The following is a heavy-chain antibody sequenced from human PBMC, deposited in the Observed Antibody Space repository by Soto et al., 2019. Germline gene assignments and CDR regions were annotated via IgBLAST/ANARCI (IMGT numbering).Heavy chain of an antibody. CDR3: ARDGPPTTSGVGPSYTMDV. Sequence: QMQLVQSGAEVKPPGASVKVSCKASGYTFTNYQIHWVRQAPGQGLEWMGIINPIGGRIMYAQKFHGRVLMTRDTSTSTLYRELRSLRSEDTAVYYCARDGPPTTSGVGPSYTMDVWGQGTTVTVS. J-gene: IGHJ6*02. CDR2: INPIGGRI. V-gene: IGHV1-46*01. CDR1: GYTFTNYQ. D-gene: IGHD1-1*01.